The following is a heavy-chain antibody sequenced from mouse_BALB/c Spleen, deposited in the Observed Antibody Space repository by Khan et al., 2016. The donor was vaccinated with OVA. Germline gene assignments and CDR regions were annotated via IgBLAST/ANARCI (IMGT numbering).Heavy chain of an antibody. CDR3: ARWFAY. V-gene: IGHV3-2*02. CDR1: GYSITSDYA. Sequence: VQLKESGPGLVKPSQSLSLTCTVTGYSITSDYAWNWIRQFPGNKLAWMGYITYSGSTSYIPSLTGRISITRDSSNNQFFLLLNSVTTEDTATYYCARWFAYWGQGTLVNVSA. CDR2: ITYSGST. J-gene: IGHJ3*01.